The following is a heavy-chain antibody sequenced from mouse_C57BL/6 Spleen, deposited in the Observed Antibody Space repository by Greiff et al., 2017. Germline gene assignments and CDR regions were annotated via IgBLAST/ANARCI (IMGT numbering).Heavy chain of an antibody. CDR1: GFTFSDYG. V-gene: IGHV5-17*01. Sequence: EVQLQQSGGGLVKPGGSLKLSCAASGFTFSDYGMHWVRQAPEKGLEWVAYISSGSSTIYYADTVKGRFTISRDNAKNTLFLQITSLRSEDTAMYYCARGYFDVWGTGTTVTVSS. CDR2: ISSGSSTI. J-gene: IGHJ1*03. CDR3: ARGYFDV.